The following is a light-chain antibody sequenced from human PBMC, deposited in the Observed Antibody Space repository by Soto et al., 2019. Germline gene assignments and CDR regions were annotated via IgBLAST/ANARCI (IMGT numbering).Light chain of an antibody. Sequence: QSVLTQPPSASGTPGQRVTISCSGSSSNIGSNYVYWYQQLPGTAPKLLIYRNNQRPSGVPDRFSGAKSGTSASLAISGFRSEDEGDYYCPAWDDSLSGYVFGTGTKLTVL. CDR2: RNN. CDR1: SSNIGSNY. CDR3: PAWDDSLSGYV. V-gene: IGLV1-47*01. J-gene: IGLJ1*01.